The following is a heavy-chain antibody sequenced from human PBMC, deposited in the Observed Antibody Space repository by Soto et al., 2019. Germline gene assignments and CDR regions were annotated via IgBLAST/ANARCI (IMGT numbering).Heavy chain of an antibody. CDR2: TYYRSKWYS. J-gene: IGHJ4*02. Sequence: QVQLQQSGPGLVKPSQTLSLTCAISGDSVSNNSAAWNWIRQPPWRGLEWLGRTYYRSKWYSDYALSVKSRITINADTSKNQFSLQLNSVTPEDAAMYYCARIVGGSSDYWGQGTLVTVSP. CDR1: GDSVSNNSAA. CDR3: ARIVGGSSDY. D-gene: IGHD2-15*01. V-gene: IGHV6-1*01.